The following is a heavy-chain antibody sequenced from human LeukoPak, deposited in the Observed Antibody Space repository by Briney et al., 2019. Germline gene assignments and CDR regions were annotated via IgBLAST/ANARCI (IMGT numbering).Heavy chain of an antibody. Sequence: GGSLRLSCAASGFTFSSYTMTWVRQAPGKGLEWLSAISGSGGRTDYSDSVKGRFTISRDNSRNTLYLQMNSLRAEDTAVYFCARGGVDYYGSGTYYLMYYFDYWGQGALVTVSS. D-gene: IGHD3-10*01. CDR3: ARGGVDYYGSGTYYLMYYFDY. CDR2: ISGSGGRT. J-gene: IGHJ4*02. V-gene: IGHV3-23*01. CDR1: GFTFSSYT.